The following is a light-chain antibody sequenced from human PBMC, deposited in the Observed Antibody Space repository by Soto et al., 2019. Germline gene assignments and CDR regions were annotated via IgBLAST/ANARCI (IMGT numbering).Light chain of an antibody. V-gene: IGLV2-14*01. CDR1: NSDVGGYNY. Sequence: QSALTQPASVSGSPGQSITIPCTGTNSDVGGYNYVSWYQHHPGKAPKLMIYEVFNRPSGVSSRFSGSKSGSTASLTISGLQAEDEADYYCSSYTTTNPLYVFGTGPKLTVL. CDR3: SSYTTTNPLYV. CDR2: EVF. J-gene: IGLJ1*01.